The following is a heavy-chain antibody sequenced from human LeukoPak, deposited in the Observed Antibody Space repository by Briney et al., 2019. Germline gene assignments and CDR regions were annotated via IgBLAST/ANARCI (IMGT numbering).Heavy chain of an antibody. D-gene: IGHD3-10*01. CDR3: ARALWFGGIYYFDY. Sequence: QAGGSLILSCAASGFSFRSFWMSWVRQAPGKGLEWVASIKEDGSDKYYVESVKGRFTISRENARNSLYLQMNSLRAEDTAVYYCARALWFGGIYYFDYWGQGTLVTVSS. V-gene: IGHV3-7*04. CDR1: GFSFRSFW. J-gene: IGHJ4*02. CDR2: IKEDGSDK.